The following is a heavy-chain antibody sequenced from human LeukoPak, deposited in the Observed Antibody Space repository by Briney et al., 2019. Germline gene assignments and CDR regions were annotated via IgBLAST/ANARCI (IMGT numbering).Heavy chain of an antibody. CDR2: IYSGGTT. CDR3: ARETRWGAPQDY. J-gene: IGHJ4*02. CDR1: GFPLTDNY. Sequence: GGSLRLSCVASGFPLTDNYVSWVRRAPGKGLEWVSVIYSGGTTYYTDSVKGRFSISRDISKNTVYLQMSSLRGEDTAVYYRARETRWGAPQDYWGQGTLVTVSS. D-gene: IGHD1-26*01. V-gene: IGHV3-66*02.